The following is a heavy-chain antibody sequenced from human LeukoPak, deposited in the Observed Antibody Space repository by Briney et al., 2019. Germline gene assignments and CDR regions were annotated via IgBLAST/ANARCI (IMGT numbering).Heavy chain of an antibody. CDR3: AKESSKWQYFDY. D-gene: IGHD6-13*01. Sequence: GGSLRLSFPSSGFTFSTYGMHWVRQAPGKGLEWVTFIQYDGSSQYYADSVKGRFTISRDNSKNTLYLQMNSLGAEDTAVYYCAKESSKWQYFDYWGQGTLVTVSS. CDR2: IQYDGSSQ. V-gene: IGHV3-30*02. CDR1: GFTFSTYG. J-gene: IGHJ4*02.